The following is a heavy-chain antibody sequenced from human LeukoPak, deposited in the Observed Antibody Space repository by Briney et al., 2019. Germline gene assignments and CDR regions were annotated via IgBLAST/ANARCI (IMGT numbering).Heavy chain of an antibody. V-gene: IGHV3-33*01. CDR3: ARDAQRGFDYSNSLEY. CDR1: GFIFSHCG. CDR2: IWSDGSNR. Sequence: PGRSLRLSCAASGFIFSHCGMHWARQAPGKGLEWVAVIWSDGSNRFYAGSVKGRFTISRDNSQNTVFLQMNSLRVEDTAMYYCARDAQRGFDYSNSLEYWGHGTLVTVSS. D-gene: IGHD4-11*01. J-gene: IGHJ4*01.